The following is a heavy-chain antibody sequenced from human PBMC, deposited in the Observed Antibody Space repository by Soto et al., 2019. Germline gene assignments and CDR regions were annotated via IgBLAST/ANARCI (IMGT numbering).Heavy chain of an antibody. CDR1: GFTFSSYA. J-gene: IGHJ4*02. Sequence: PGGSLRLSCAASGFTFSSYAMSWVRQAPGKGLEWVSAISGSGGSTYYADSVKGRFTISRDNSKNTLYLQMNSLRAEDTAVYYCAKNLWFGELLPTYFDYWGQGTLVTVSS. V-gene: IGHV3-23*01. D-gene: IGHD3-10*01. CDR2: ISGSGGST. CDR3: AKNLWFGELLPTYFDY.